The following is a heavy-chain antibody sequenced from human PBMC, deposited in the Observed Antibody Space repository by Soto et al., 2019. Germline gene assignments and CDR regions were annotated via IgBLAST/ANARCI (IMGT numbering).Heavy chain of an antibody. CDR2: ISDTSSSK. J-gene: IGHJ4*02. V-gene: IGHV3-21*01. Sequence: SLKISCAASGFTFRSYSMNLVRQAPGKGLEWVSSISDTSSSKYYADSIKGRFTISRDNAKNSLFLQMNSLRAEDTAVYFCARERGSWYYFDFWGQGTLVTVSS. D-gene: IGHD6-19*01. CDR3: ARERGSWYYFDF. CDR1: GFTFRSYS.